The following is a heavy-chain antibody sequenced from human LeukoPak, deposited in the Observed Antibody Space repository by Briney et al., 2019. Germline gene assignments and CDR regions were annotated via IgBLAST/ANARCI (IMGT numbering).Heavy chain of an antibody. D-gene: IGHD3-16*01. CDR3: ARGAFGFDY. V-gene: IGHV3-13*04. CDR1: GFTFSSYD. CDR2: IGTAGDT. Sequence: GGSLRLSCEASGFTFSSYDIQWVRQATGKGLEWVSSIGTAGDTYYAGSVRGRFTLSRENAKKSSYLQMNNLGAGDTAVYYCARGAFGFDYWGQGTLVTVSS. J-gene: IGHJ4*02.